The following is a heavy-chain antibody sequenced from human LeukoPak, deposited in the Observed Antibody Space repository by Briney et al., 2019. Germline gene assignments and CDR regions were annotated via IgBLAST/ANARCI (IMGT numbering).Heavy chain of an antibody. V-gene: IGHV3-72*01. Sequence: SGGSLRLSCAASGFTFSDHYMDWVRQAPGKGLEWVGRIRNKANSYTTEYAASVKGRFTISSDDSKNSVYLQMNSLKSEDTAVYYCVRLQDGSGWTFDYWGQGTLVTVSS. CDR1: GFTFSDHY. D-gene: IGHD6-19*01. CDR2: IRNKANSYTT. CDR3: VRLQDGSGWTFDY. J-gene: IGHJ4*02.